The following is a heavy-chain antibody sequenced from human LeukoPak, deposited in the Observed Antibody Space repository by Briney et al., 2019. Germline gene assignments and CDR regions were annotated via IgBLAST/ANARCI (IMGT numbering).Heavy chain of an antibody. CDR1: GGTFSSYT. CDR3: AGGYCSSTSCYKFDY. CDR2: IIPILGIA. Sequence: ASVKVSRKASGGTFSSYTISWVRQAPGQGLEWMGRIIPILGIANYAQKFQGRVTITADKSTSTAYMELSSLRSEDTAVYYCAGGYCSSTSCYKFDYWGQGTLVTVSS. J-gene: IGHJ4*02. V-gene: IGHV1-69*02. D-gene: IGHD2-2*02.